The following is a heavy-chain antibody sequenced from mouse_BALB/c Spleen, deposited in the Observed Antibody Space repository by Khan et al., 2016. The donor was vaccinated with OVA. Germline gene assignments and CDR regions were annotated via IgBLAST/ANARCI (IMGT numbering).Heavy chain of an antibody. D-gene: IGHD3-3*01. CDR2: ISYSGST. J-gene: IGHJ3*01. CDR3: TRGRTY. Sequence: EVQLQESGPGLVKPSQSLSLTCTVTGYSITSDYAWNWIRQFPGNKLEWMGYISYSGSTSYTPSLKSRISITRATSKNPFFLQLNSVTTEDTATYYCTRGRTYWGQGTLVTVSA. CDR1: GYSITSDYA. V-gene: IGHV3-2*02.